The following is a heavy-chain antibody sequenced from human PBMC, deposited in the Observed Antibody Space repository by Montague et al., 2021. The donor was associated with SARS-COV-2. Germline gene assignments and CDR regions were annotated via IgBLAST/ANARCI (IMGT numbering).Heavy chain of an antibody. V-gene: IGHV6-1*01. CDR1: GDSVSSQSVA. CDR2: SYYRSKWDS. Sequence: CAISGDSVSSQSVAWNWIRQSPSRGLEWLGRSYYRSKWDSDYAESVQRRLVITPDTSKNQVSLQLNSVIPEDTAVYFCASSGITLTGLDAFDIWGQGTMVTVSS. J-gene: IGHJ3*02. CDR3: ASSGITLTGLDAFDI. D-gene: IGHD3-9*01.